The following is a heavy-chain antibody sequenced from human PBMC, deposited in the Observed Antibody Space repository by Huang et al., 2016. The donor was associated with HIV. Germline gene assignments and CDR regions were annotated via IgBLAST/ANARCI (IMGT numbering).Heavy chain of an antibody. CDR2: IYPAASAT. J-gene: IGHJ4*02. D-gene: IGHD2-21*02. Sequence: EVQLVQSEAEVKKPGESLKISCRGSGYSFTNYWIGWVRQRPGEGLEWMGVIYPAASATSYSPSFQGQVTFSADKSTRTAYLQWSSLQASDTAIYYCARSEVLVTAVPFDHWGQGTLVTVSS. CDR1: GYSFTNYW. CDR3: ARSEVLVTAVPFDH. V-gene: IGHV5-51*03.